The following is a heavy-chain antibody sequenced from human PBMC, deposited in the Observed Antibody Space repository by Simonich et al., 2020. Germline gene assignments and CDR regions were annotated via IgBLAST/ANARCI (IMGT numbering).Heavy chain of an antibody. CDR3: ARWAYSSSYFDY. D-gene: IGHD6-6*01. V-gene: IGHV4-39*01. CDR1: GGSISSSSYY. CDR2: INYSGST. Sequence: QLQLQESGPGLVKPSETLSLTCTVSGGSISSSSYYWGWIRQPPGKGLEWIGSINYSGSTYYNPSLKSLVTISVDTSKNQFSLKLSSVTAADTAVYYCARWAYSSSYFDYWGQGTLVTVSS. J-gene: IGHJ4*02.